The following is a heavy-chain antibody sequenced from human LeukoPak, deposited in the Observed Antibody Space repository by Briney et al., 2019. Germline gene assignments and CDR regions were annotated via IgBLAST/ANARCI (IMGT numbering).Heavy chain of an antibody. D-gene: IGHD5-18*01. CDR3: ASGGRRIQLWLYNY. CDR2: ISSSSSYI. CDR1: GFTFSSYS. V-gene: IGHV3-21*01. J-gene: IGHJ4*02. Sequence: PGGSLRLSCAASGFTFSSYSMNWVRQAPGKGLEWVSSISSSSSYIYYADSVKGRFTISRDNAKNSLYLQMNSLRAEDTAVYYCASGGRRIQLWLYNYWGQGTLVTVSP.